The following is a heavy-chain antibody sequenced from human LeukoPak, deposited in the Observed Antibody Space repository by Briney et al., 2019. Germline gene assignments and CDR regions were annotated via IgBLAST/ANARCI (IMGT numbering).Heavy chain of an antibody. J-gene: IGHJ4*02. D-gene: IGHD3-22*01. CDR2: TSGSGGRT. CDR3: AKDPAFYYDSSGYYVY. V-gene: IGHV3-23*01. Sequence: GASLRLSCAASGFTFGSYAMSWVRQAPGKGLEWVSATSGSGGRTYYADSVKGRFTISRDNSKNTLFMQMSSMRAEDTDVYYCAKDPAFYYDSSGYYVYWGQGTLVTVSS. CDR1: GFTFGSYA.